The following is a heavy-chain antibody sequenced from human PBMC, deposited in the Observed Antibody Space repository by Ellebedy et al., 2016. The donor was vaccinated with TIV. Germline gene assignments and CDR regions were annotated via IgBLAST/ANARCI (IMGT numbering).Heavy chain of an antibody. CDR2: IGGLDTAT. J-gene: IGHJ4*02. CDR1: GLTFSVYA. CDR3: ARRGRGPVGLDY. V-gene: IGHV3-23*01. Sequence: GGSLRLSXAASGLTFSVYAMTWVRQAPGKGLEWISTIGGLDTATHYADSVKGRFTISRDNSKDTVYLQMNSLRVEDTALYYCARRGRGPVGLDYWGQGTLVTVSS. D-gene: IGHD3-10*01.